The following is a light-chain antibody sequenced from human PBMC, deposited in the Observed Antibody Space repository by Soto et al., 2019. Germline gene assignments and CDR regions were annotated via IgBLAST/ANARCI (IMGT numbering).Light chain of an antibody. V-gene: IGKV3-15*01. CDR3: QHYHNWPPWT. J-gene: IGKJ1*01. Sequence: EIVMTQSPATLSVSPGERATLSCRASQSVSNNVAWYQQKPGQAARLLIYGASTRATGIPARFSGSGSGTEFTLTISSLQSEDFAVYYCQHYHNWPPWTFGQGTKVEIK. CDR1: QSVSNN. CDR2: GAS.